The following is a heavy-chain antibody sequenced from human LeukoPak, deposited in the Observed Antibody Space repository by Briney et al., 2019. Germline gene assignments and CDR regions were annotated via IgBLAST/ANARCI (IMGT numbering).Heavy chain of an antibody. V-gene: IGHV3-53*01. D-gene: IGHD3-22*01. J-gene: IGHJ6*02. Sequence: PGGSLRLSCAASGFTVSSNYMSWVRQAPGKGLEWVSVIYSGGSTYYADSVKGRFTISRDNSKNTLYLQMNSLRAEDTAVYYCASSYYYDPYGMDVWGQGTTVTVSS. CDR1: GFTVSSNY. CDR2: IYSGGST. CDR3: ASSYYYDPYGMDV.